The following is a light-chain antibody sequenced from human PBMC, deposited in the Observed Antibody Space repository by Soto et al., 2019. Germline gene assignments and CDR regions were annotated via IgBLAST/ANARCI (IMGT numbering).Light chain of an antibody. CDR2: LGS. V-gene: IGKV2-28*01. CDR1: QSLLHSNGNNY. CDR3: MQALQTPLT. Sequence: DLVMTQSPLSLPVTPGEPASISCRSSQSLLHSNGNNYLEWYLQKPGQSPQLLIYLGSNRASGVPDRFSGSGSGTDFTLKISRVEAEDVGVYYCMQALQTPLTFGPGTKVDIK. J-gene: IGKJ3*01.